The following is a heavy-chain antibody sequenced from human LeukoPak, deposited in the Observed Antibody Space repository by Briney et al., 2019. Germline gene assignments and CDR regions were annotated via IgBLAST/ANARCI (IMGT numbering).Heavy chain of an antibody. CDR2: INPSGGST. Sequence: AASVKVSCKASGYTFTSYYMHWVRQAPGQGLEWMGIINPSGGSTSYAQKFQGRVTMTRDTSTSTAYMELRSLRSDDTAVYYCARDRVIRAFDFWGQGTMVTVSS. CDR1: GYTFTSYY. J-gene: IGHJ3*01. CDR3: ARDRVIRAFDF. V-gene: IGHV1-46*01.